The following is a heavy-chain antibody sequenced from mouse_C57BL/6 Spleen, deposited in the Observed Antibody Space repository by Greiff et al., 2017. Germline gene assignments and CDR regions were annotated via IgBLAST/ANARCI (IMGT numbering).Heavy chain of an antibody. J-gene: IGHJ4*01. V-gene: IGHV1-52*01. D-gene: IGHD1-1*01. Sequence: VQLQQSGAELVRPGSSVKLSCKASGYTFTSYWMHWVKQRPIQGLEWIGNIDPSESETHYNQKFKDKATLTVDKSSSTAYMQLSSLTSEDSAVYYCARARGGPTGGDYWGQGTSVTVSS. CDR2: IDPSESET. CDR1: GYTFTSYW. CDR3: ARARGGPTGGDY.